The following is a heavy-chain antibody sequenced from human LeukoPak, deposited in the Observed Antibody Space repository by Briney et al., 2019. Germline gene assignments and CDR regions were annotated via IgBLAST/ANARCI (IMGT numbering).Heavy chain of an antibody. D-gene: IGHD3-9*01. V-gene: IGHV3-23*01. CDR2: ISGSGGST. J-gene: IGHJ4*02. Sequence: PGGSLRLSCAASEFTFSSYSTSWVRQAPGKGLEWVSAISGSGGSTYYADSVKGRFTISRDNSKNTLYLQMNSLRAEDTAVYYCAKDLRLRYFDWLLPFDYWGQGTLVTVSS. CDR1: EFTFSSYS. CDR3: AKDLRLRYFDWLLPFDY.